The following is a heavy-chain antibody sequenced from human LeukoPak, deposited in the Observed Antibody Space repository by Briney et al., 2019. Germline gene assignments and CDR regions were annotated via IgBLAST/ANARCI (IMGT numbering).Heavy chain of an antibody. CDR1: GGSISSSSYY. J-gene: IGHJ4*02. CDR3: ARQRYSGSYYDY. V-gene: IGHV4-39*01. Sequence: PSETLSLTCTVSGGSISSSSYYWGWIRQPPGKGLEWIGSIYYSGSTYYNPSLKSRVTISVDTSKNQFSLKLSSVTAADTAVCYCARQRYSGSYYDYWGQGTLVTVSS. CDR2: IYYSGST. D-gene: IGHD1-26*01.